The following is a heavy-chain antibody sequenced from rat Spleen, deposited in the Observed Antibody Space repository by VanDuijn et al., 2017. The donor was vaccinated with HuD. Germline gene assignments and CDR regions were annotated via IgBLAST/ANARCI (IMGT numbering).Heavy chain of an antibody. CDR2: ISSGGGGI. D-gene: IGHD1-10*01. J-gene: IGHJ4*01. V-gene: IGHV5-46*01. CDR3: ARPHNYRYVMDA. Sequence: EVQLVESGGGLVQTGRSLKLSCAASGFTFSSFPMAWVRQAPKKGLEWVASISSGGGGIYYTDSVKGRFTISRDIAKSTLYLQMNSLRSEDTATYYCARPHNYRYVMDAWGQGASVTVSS. CDR1: GFTFSSFP.